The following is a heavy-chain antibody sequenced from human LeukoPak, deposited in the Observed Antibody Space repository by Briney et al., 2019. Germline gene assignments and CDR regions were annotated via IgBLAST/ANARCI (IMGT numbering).Heavy chain of an antibody. V-gene: IGHV4-34*01. D-gene: IGHD2-2*01. J-gene: IGHJ4*02. CDR2: INHSGST. CDR1: GGSFSGYY. Sequence: PSETLSLTCAVYGGSFSGYYWSWIRQPPGKGLEWIGEINHSGSTNYNPSLKSRVTISVDTSKNQFSLKLSSVTAADTAVYYCARTCSTSCYPYYFDYWGQGTLVTVSS. CDR3: ARTCSTSCYPYYFDY.